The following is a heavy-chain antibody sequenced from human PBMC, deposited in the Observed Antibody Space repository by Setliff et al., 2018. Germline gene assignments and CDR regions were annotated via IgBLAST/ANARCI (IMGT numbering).Heavy chain of an antibody. J-gene: IGHJ6*03. D-gene: IGHD3-10*01. CDR1: GGTFSSYA. CDR3: AREGVGFRFYYAYMDV. V-gene: IGHV3-23*01. CDR2: ISRSGGST. Sequence: SCKASGGTFSSYAMSWVRQAPGKGLEWVSAISRSGGSTYYADSVKGLFTISRDNAKNSLYLQMNSLRAEDTAVYYCAREGVGFRFYYAYMDVWGKGTTVTVSS.